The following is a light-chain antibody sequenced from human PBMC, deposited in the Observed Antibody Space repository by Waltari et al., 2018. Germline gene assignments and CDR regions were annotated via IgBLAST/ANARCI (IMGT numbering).Light chain of an antibody. V-gene: IGKV3-20*01. CDR3: HLTGRT. CDR2: GAS. J-gene: IGKJ1*01. Sequence: EIVLTQSPGTLSLSPGERATLSCRASQSVSSSYLAWYQQKPGQAPRLLIYGASSRATGIPDRFSGSGSGTDFTLTISRLEPEDFAGYYCHLTGRTFGQGTKVEIK. CDR1: QSVSSSY.